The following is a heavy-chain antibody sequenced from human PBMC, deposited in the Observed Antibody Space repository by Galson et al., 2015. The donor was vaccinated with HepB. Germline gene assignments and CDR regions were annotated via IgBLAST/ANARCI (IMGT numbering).Heavy chain of an antibody. CDR1: GFTFSSYW. Sequence: SLRLSCAASGFTFSSYWMSWVRQAPGKGLEWVANIKQDGSEKYYVDSVKGRFTISRDNAKNSLYLQMNSLRAEDTAVYYCAKDLRVTTTFSFDYWGQGTLVTVSS. J-gene: IGHJ4*02. CDR3: AKDLRVTTTFSFDY. V-gene: IGHV3-7*01. CDR2: IKQDGSEK. D-gene: IGHD4-11*01.